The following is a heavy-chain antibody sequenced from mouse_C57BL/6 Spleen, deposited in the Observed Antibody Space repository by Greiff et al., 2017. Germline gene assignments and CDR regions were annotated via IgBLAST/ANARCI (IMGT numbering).Heavy chain of an antibody. D-gene: IGHD3-2*02. V-gene: IGHV1-9*01. CDR3: ARGDSADYVNFDY. CDR2: ILPGSGST. CDR1: GYTFTGYW. J-gene: IGHJ2*01. Sequence: QVQLQQSGAELMKPGASVKLSCKATGYTFTGYWIEWVKQRPGHGLGWIGEILPGSGSTNYNEKFKGQATLTADTSSNTAYMQLRSLTTEDSALYYCARGDSADYVNFDYWGQGTTLTVAS.